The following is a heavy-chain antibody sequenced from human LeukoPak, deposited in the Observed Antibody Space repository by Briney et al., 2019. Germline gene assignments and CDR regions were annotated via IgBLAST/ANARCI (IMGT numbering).Heavy chain of an antibody. CDR1: GGSFSGYY. J-gene: IGHJ6*02. CDR2: INHSGST. CDR3: ARGPRPPITIFYYYYYGMDV. Sequence: SETLSLTCAVYGGSFSGYYWSWIRQPPGKGLEWIGEINHSGSTNYNPSLKSRVTISVDTSKNQFSLKLSSVTAADTAVYYCARGPRPPITIFYYYYYGMDVWGQGTTVTVS. V-gene: IGHV4-34*01. D-gene: IGHD3-9*01.